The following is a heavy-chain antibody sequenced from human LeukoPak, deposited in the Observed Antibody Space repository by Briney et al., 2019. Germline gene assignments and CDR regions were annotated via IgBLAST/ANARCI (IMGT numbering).Heavy chain of an antibody. CDR3: ASDSSGYYAHFDY. J-gene: IGHJ4*02. V-gene: IGHV1-2*02. CDR1: GYTFTGYY. Sequence: RASVKVSCKASGYTFTGYYMHWVRQAPEQRLERMGWINPNSGGTNYAQKFQGRVTMTRDTSISTAYMELSRLRSDDTAVYYCASDSSGYYAHFDYWGQGTLVTVSS. CDR2: INPNSGGT. D-gene: IGHD3-22*01.